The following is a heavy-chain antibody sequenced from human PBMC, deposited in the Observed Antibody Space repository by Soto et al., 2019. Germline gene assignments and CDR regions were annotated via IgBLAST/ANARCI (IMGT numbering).Heavy chain of an antibody. CDR2: ISSSSSSI. D-gene: IGHD3-10*01. Sequence: GGSLRLSCAASGFTFSDYYMSWIRQTPGKGLEWISYISSSSSSIYYADSVRGRFTISRDNAKNSLFLQMNTLSAEDTAVYYCARDHSVSTPLAVIYVWGQGTPVTVSS. CDR3: ARDHSVSTPLAVIYV. CDR1: GFTFSDYY. V-gene: IGHV3-11*01. J-gene: IGHJ6*02.